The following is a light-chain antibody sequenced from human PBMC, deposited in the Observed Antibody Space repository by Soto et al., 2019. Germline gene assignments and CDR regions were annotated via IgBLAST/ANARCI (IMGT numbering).Light chain of an antibody. CDR2: GAS. Sequence: EIVMTQSPATLSVSPGERATLSCRASPSVSSNLAWYQQKPGQAPRLLIYGASTRATGIPARFSGSGSGTEFTLTISSLQSEDFAVYYCQQYNNWPPARAFGQGTRLEIK. CDR1: PSVSSN. J-gene: IGKJ5*01. CDR3: QQYNNWPPARA. V-gene: IGKV3-15*01.